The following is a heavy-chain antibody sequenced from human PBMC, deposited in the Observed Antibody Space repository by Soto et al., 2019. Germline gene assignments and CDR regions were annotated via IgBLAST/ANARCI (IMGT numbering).Heavy chain of an antibody. CDR1: GFTFGSYF. D-gene: IGHD1-1*01. Sequence: EVQLLESGGGLVQPGESLRLSCAASGFTFGSYFMNWVRQAPGKGPEWVSDINKDGGRTHYADSVRGRFTISRDNSRKTLYLQMNRLRAHDTALYYCAKYLHWYGMDVWGQGTTVTVAS. V-gene: IGHV3-23*01. CDR3: AKYLHWYGMDV. J-gene: IGHJ6*02. CDR2: INKDGGRT.